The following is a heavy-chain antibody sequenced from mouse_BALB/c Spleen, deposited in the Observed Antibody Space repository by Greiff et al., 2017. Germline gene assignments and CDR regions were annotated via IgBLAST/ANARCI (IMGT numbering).Heavy chain of an antibody. D-gene: IGHD3-3*01. CDR1: GFTFNTYA. J-gene: IGHJ3*01. CDR2: IRSKSNNYAT. Sequence: DVMLVESGGGLVQPRGSLKLSCAASGFTFNTYAMNWVRQAPGKGLEWVARIRSKSNNYATYYADSVKDRFTISRDDSQSMLYLQMNNLKTEDTSMYYCVRGAGTGSWFAYWGQGTLVTVSA. V-gene: IGHV10-1*02. CDR3: VRGAGTGSWFAY.